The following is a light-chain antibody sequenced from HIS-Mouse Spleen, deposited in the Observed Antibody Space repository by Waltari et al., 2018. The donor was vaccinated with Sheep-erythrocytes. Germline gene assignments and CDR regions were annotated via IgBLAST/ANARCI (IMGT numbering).Light chain of an antibody. CDR1: SSDVGRYTY. CDR2: EVS. V-gene: IGLV2-14*01. J-gene: IGLJ1*01. CDR3: SSYTSSSTF. Sequence: QSALTQPAYVSGSPGPSITISCTGTSSDVGRYTYVSWYQQHPGKAPKLMIYEVSNRPSGVSNRFSGSKSGNTASLTISGLQAEDEADYYCSSYTSSSTFFGTGTKVTVL.